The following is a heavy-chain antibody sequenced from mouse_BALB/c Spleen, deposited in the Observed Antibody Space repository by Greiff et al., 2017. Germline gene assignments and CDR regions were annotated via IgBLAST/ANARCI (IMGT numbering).Heavy chain of an antibody. CDR1: GFTFTDYY. CDR2: IRNKANGYTT. J-gene: IGHJ4*01. D-gene: IGHD2-4*01. CDR3: ARDRDYDYDYAMDY. Sequence: EVKLVESGGGLVQPGGSLRLSCAPSGFTFTDYYMSWVRQPPGKALEWLGFIRNKANGYTTEYSASVKGRFTISRDNSQSILYLQMNTLRAEDSATYYCARDRDYDYDYAMDYWGQGTSVTVSS. V-gene: IGHV7-3*02.